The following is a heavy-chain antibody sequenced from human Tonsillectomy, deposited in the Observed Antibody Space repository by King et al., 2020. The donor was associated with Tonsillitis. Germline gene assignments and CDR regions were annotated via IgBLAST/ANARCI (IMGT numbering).Heavy chain of an antibody. J-gene: IGHJ4*02. Sequence: VQLVESGAEVMKPGASVKVSCKASGYIFTDYYMHWVRQAPGQGLEWMGWINPNSGGTNYAQKFQGRVSMTRDTSISTAYMELSRLRSDDTAVYYCARDLGCSGGSCYSEDFEYWGQGTLVTVSS. D-gene: IGHD2-15*01. CDR2: INPNSGGT. V-gene: IGHV1-2*02. CDR1: GYIFTDYY. CDR3: ARDLGCSGGSCYSEDFEY.